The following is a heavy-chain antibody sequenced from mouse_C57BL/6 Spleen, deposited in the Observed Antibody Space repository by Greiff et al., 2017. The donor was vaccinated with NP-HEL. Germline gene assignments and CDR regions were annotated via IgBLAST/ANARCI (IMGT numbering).Heavy chain of an antibody. CDR2: INPNNGGT. CDR3: ARYGNYEVFDY. J-gene: IGHJ2*01. V-gene: IGHV1-18*01. D-gene: IGHD2-1*01. Sequence: EVQLQQSGPELVKPGASVKIPCKASGYTFTDYNMDWVKQSHGKSLEWIGDINPNNGGTIYNQKFKGKATLTVDKSSSTAYMEHRSLTSEDTAVYYCARYGNYEVFDYWGQGTTLTVSS. CDR1: GYTFTDYN.